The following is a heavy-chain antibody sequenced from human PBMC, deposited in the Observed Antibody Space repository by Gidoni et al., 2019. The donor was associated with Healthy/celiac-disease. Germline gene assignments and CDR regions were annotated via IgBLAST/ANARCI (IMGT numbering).Heavy chain of an antibody. CDR1: GGSFSGYY. CDR3: ARGGYCSSTSCSHAFDI. D-gene: IGHD2-2*01. J-gene: IGHJ3*02. Sequence: QVQLQQWGAGLLKPSETLSLTCAVYGGSFSGYYWSWIRQPPGKGLGWIGELNHSGSTNYNPSLRSRVTISVDTSKNQFSLKLSSVTAADTAVYYCARGGYCSSTSCSHAFDIWGQGTMVTVSS. CDR2: LNHSGST. V-gene: IGHV4-34*01.